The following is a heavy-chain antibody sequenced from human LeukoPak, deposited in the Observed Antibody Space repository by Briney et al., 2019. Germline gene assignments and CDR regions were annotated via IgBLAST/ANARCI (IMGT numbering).Heavy chain of an antibody. J-gene: IGHJ4*02. D-gene: IGHD5-24*01. CDR3: ARPANGLQDYYFDF. V-gene: IGHV3-48*01. CDR1: GFTFSSYG. CDR2: ISSSSNPT. Sequence: PGGSLRLSCAASGFTFSSYGMNWVRQAPGKGLEWVSYISSSSNPTYYADSVKGRFTISRDNSENTLYLQMNSLRAEDTAVYYCARPANGLQDYYFDFWGQGTLVTVSS.